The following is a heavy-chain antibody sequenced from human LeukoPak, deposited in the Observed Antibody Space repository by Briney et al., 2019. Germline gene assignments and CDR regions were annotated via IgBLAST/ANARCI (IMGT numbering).Heavy chain of an antibody. Sequence: ASVKVSCKASGYTFTNYGITWVRQAPGQGREWMGLISAYNGNTNYAQKLQGRVTMTTDTSTSTAYMELRSLRSDDTAVYYCARDHLAAAGDWGQGTLVTVSS. J-gene: IGHJ4*02. D-gene: IGHD6-13*01. V-gene: IGHV1-18*01. CDR1: GYTFTNYG. CDR2: ISAYNGNT. CDR3: ARDHLAAAGD.